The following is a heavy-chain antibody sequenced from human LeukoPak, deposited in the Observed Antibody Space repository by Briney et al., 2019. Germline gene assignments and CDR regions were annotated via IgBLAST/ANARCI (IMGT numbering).Heavy chain of an antibody. J-gene: IGHJ5*02. CDR2: IYYSGST. V-gene: IGHV4-59*01. Sequence: SETLSLTCTVSGGSISIYYWSWIRQPPGKGLEWSGYIYYSGSTNYNPSLKSRVTISVDTSKNQFSLKLSSVTAADTAVYYCARDFGYCSSTSCFNWFDPWGQGTLVTVSS. CDR1: GGSISIYY. CDR3: ARDFGYCSSTSCFNWFDP. D-gene: IGHD2-2*03.